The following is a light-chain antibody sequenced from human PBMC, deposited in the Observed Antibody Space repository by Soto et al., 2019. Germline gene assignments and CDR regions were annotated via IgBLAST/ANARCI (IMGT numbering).Light chain of an antibody. CDR2: GAS. CDR3: QQFNNWPSWA. V-gene: IGKV3-15*01. J-gene: IGKJ1*01. CDR1: QSISTN. Sequence: IVMTQSPATLSVSPGERATLSCRASQSISTNLAWYQQKPGQAPSLLIYGASTRATGIPTRFSGSGSGTEFTLTISSLQSEDFAVYYCQQFNNWPSWAFGQGTKVDIK.